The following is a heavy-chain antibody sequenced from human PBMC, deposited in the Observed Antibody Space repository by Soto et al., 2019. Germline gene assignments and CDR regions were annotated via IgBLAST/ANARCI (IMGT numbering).Heavy chain of an antibody. CDR1: GFTFSSYS. V-gene: IGHV3-48*01. D-gene: IGHD4-17*01. CDR2: ISSSSSTI. Sequence: GGSLRLSCAASGFTFSSYSMNWVRQAPGKGLEWVSYISSSSSTIYYADSVKGRFTISRDNAKNSLYLQMNSLRAEDTAVYYCARDRLKTTVTTVSYMDVSCKGTTVTVSS. J-gene: IGHJ6*03. CDR3: ARDRLKTTVTTVSYMDV.